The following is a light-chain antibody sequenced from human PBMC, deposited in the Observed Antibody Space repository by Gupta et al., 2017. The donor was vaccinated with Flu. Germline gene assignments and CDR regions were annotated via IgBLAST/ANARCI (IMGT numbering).Light chain of an antibody. CDR1: QSVSGTY. Sequence: EIVLTQSPGTLSLSPGERATLSCRASQSVSGTYLAWYQQKPGQAPRLFIYGASSRATGIPDRFSGSGSGTDFTLTISRLEPEDFAVYYCQQYANAPLTFGGETKVEIK. J-gene: IGKJ4*01. V-gene: IGKV3-20*01. CDR3: QQYANAPLT. CDR2: GAS.